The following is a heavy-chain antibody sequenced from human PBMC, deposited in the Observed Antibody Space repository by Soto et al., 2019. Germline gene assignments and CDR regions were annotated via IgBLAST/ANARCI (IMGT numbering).Heavy chain of an antibody. D-gene: IGHD5-12*01. V-gene: IGHV1-69*04. J-gene: IGHJ4*02. CDR3: ARDLRVYLDY. Sequence: ASVNVSCKAAGGTFSSYTISWVRQAPGQGLEWMGRIIPILGIANYAQKFQGRVTITADKSTSTAYMELSSLRSEDTAVYYCARDLRVYLDYWGQGTLLTVSS. CDR2: IIPILGIA. CDR1: GGTFSSYT.